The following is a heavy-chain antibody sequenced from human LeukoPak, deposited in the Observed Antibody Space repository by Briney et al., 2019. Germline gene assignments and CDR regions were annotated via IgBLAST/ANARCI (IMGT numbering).Heavy chain of an antibody. CDR1: GFAFEDYA. V-gene: IGHV3-9*01. Sequence: PGGSLRLSCTVSGFAFEDYAMHWVRQAPGKGLDWVAAISWNSRSINYADSVKGRFTISRDNAKNSLYLQMNSLRTEDTAFYYCVKERSTTGYFDFWGQGTLVTVSS. J-gene: IGHJ4*02. D-gene: IGHD1-1*01. CDR3: VKERSTTGYFDF. CDR2: ISWNSRSI.